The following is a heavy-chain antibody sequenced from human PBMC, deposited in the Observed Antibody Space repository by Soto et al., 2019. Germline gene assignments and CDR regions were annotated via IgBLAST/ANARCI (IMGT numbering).Heavy chain of an antibody. CDR1: GGTFSTYT. Sequence: VQLVQSGAEVKKPGSSVKVSCKASGGTFSTYTFSWVRQAPGQGLEWMGRIIPIFGTPYYAQNFQGRVTITADKSTSTVYMELSSLRSDDTAVYFCARGLECRGYCLDKPTWLAPWGQGTLVTVSS. V-gene: IGHV1-69*06. CDR3: ARGLECRGYCLDKPTWLAP. J-gene: IGHJ5*02. CDR2: IIPIFGTP. D-gene: IGHD2-15*01.